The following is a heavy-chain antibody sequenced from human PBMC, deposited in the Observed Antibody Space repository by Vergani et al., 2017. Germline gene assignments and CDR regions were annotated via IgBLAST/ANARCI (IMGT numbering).Heavy chain of an antibody. D-gene: IGHD3-9*01. J-gene: IGHJ4*02. Sequence: QVQLQESGPGLVKPSETLSLTCTVSGGSISSYYWSWIRQPPGKGLEWIGYIYYSGSTNYNPSLKSRVTISVDTSKNQFSLKLSSVTAADTAVYYCARVTSGDDILTGYHLAGYYFDYWGQGTLVTVSS. V-gene: IGHV4-59*01. CDR3: ARVTSGDDILTGYHLAGYYFDY. CDR1: GGSISSYY. CDR2: IYYSGST.